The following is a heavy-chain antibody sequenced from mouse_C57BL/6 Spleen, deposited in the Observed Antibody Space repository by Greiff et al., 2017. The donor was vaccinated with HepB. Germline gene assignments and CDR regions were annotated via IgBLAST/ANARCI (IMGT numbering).Heavy chain of an antibody. J-gene: IGHJ2*01. D-gene: IGHD2-4*01. CDR2: IDPSDSET. CDR3: ARYYDYAGVDY. V-gene: IGHV1-52*01. CDR1: GYTFTSYW. Sequence: QVHVKQPGAELVRPGSSVKLSCKASGYTFTSYWMHWVKQRPIQGLEWIGNIDPSDSETHYNQKFKDKATLTVDKSSSTAYMQLSSLTSEDSAVYYCARYYDYAGVDYWGQGTTLTVSS.